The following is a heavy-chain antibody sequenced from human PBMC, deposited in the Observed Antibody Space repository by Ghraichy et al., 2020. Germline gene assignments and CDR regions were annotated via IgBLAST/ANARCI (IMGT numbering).Heavy chain of an antibody. Sequence: SETLSLTCTVSGGSISSYYWSWIRQPPGKGLEWIGYIYYSGSTNYNPSLKSRVTISVDTSKNQFSLKLSSVTAADTAVYYCARAAVVVPAAVNWFDPWGQGTLVTVSS. CDR2: IYYSGST. CDR3: ARAAVVVPAAVNWFDP. V-gene: IGHV4-59*01. CDR1: GGSISSYY. J-gene: IGHJ5*02. D-gene: IGHD2-2*01.